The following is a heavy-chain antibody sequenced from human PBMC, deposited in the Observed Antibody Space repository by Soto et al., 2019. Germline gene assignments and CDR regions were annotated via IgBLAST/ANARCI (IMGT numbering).Heavy chain of an antibody. CDR2: ISGSGGST. D-gene: IGHD7-27*01. CDR1: GFTFSSYA. Sequence: GGSLRLSCAASGFTFSSYAMSWVRQAPGKGLEWVSAISGSGGSTYYADSVKGRFTISRDNSKNTLYLQMNSLRAEDTAVYYCAKGGLQLGMDWGGKGGDAFDIWGQGTMVTVSS. V-gene: IGHV3-23*01. CDR3: AKGGLQLGMDWGGKGGDAFDI. J-gene: IGHJ3*02.